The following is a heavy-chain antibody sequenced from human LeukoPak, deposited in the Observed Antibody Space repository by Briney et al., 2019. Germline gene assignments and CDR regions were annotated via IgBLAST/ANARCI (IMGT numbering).Heavy chain of an antibody. D-gene: IGHD3-22*01. CDR2: IYDNGST. Sequence: SETLSLTCAVSGGSISRSNWWSWVRQSPGKGLEWIGEIYDNGSTNYNPSLKSRVTISVDTSKSQFSLKLSSVTAADTAVYYCARDDDLRDSSGYSFHAFDIWGQGTMVTVSS. J-gene: IGHJ3*02. CDR3: ARDDDLRDSSGYSFHAFDI. V-gene: IGHV4-4*02. CDR1: GGSISRSNW.